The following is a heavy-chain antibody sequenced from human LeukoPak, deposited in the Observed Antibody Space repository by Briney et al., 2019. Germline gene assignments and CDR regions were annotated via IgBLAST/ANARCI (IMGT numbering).Heavy chain of an antibody. CDR3: ARVKGSYYYGMDV. CDR1: GYTFTGYY. V-gene: IGHV1-2*02. J-gene: IGHJ6*02. Sequence: ASVKVSCKASGYTFTGYYMHWVRQAPGQGLEWMGWINPNSGGTNYAQKFQGRVTMTRDTSISTAYMELSSLRSEDTAVYYCARVKGSYYYGMDVWGQGTTVTVSS. CDR2: INPNSGGT.